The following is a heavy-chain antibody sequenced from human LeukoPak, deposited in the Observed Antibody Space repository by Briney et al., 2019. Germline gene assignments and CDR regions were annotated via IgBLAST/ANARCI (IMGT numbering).Heavy chain of an antibody. Sequence: KPSETLTLTCNVSGGSISSYYWSWIRQPAGKGLEWIGYIYYSGSTNYNPSLKSRVTISVDTSKNQFSLKLSSVTAADTAVYYCARDLVGYCSGGSCYNWFDPWGQGTLVTVSS. J-gene: IGHJ5*02. CDR3: ARDLVGYCSGGSCYNWFDP. D-gene: IGHD2-15*01. V-gene: IGHV4-59*12. CDR1: GGSISSYY. CDR2: IYYSGST.